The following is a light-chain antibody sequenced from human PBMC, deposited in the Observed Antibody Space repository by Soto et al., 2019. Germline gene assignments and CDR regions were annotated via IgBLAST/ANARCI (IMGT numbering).Light chain of an antibody. J-gene: IGKJ5*01. Sequence: AIPVTQSPSSLSASVGDRVTMTCLASQAIRGALAWYQQKSGKPPNLLIYDVSTLEGGVPSRFSGSGSGTEFTLTISSLQPEDFGTYYCQQFNSYPITFGHGTRLEIK. CDR3: QQFNSYPIT. CDR2: DVS. CDR1: QAIRGA. V-gene: IGKV1-13*02.